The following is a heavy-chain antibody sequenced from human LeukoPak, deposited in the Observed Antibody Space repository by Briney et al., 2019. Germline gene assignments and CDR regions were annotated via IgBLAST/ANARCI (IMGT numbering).Heavy chain of an antibody. CDR2: ISSSGSTI. CDR3: ARDQIVIVPAAIPNYYYYGMDV. CDR1: GFTFSDYY. D-gene: IGHD2-2*01. V-gene: IGHV3-11*01. J-gene: IGHJ6*02. Sequence: GGSLRLSCAASGFTFSDYYMSWIRQAPGKGLEWVSYISSSGSTIYYADSVKGRFTISRDNAKNSLYLQMNSLRAEDTAVYYCARDQIVIVPAAIPNYYYYGMDVWGQGTTVTVSS.